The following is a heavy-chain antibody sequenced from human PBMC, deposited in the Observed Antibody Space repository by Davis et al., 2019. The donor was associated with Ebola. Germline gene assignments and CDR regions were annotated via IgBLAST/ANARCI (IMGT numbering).Heavy chain of an antibody. CDR3: ARGPYSKYALPSDY. CDR1: GFTFRSYA. V-gene: IGHV3-20*04. Sequence: PGGSLRLSCAASGFTFRSYAMSWVRQAPGKGLEWVSGINWIGDSIGYADSVKGRFTISRDNAENSLYLQMNSLRAEDTALYYCARGPYSKYALPSDYWGQGTLVTVSS. J-gene: IGHJ4*02. D-gene: IGHD4-11*01. CDR2: INWIGDSI.